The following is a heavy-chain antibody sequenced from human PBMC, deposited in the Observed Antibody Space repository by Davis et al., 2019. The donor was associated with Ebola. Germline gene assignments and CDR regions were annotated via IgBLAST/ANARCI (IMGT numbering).Heavy chain of an antibody. V-gene: IGHV4-30-2*01. D-gene: IGHD5-18*01. CDR2: IYHSGST. J-gene: IGHJ5*02. CDR1: AGSISSGGYS. Sequence: MPSETLSLTCTVSAGSISSGGYSWSWIRQLPGKGLEWIGYIYHSGSTYYNPSLKSRVTISVDRSNNQFSLKLSSVTAAATAVYYCARESTAMLTGWFDPWGQGTLVTVSS. CDR3: ARESTAMLTGWFDP.